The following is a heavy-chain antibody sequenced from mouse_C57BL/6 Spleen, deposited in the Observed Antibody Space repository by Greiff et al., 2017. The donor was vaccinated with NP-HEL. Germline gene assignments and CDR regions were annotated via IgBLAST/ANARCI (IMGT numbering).Heavy chain of an antibody. D-gene: IGHD3-1*01. CDR3: ARWATRDWYFDV. V-gene: IGHV1-69*01. Sequence: VQLQQPGAELVMPGASVKLSCKASGYTFTSYWMHWVKQRPGQGLEWIGEIDPSDSYTNYNQKFKGKSTLTVDKSSSTAYMQLSSLTSEDAAVYYCARWATRDWYFDVWGTGTTVTVSS. CDR1: GYTFTSYW. CDR2: IDPSDSYT. J-gene: IGHJ1*03.